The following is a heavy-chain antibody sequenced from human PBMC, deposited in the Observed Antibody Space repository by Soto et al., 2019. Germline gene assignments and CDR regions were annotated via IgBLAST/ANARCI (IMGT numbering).Heavy chain of an antibody. CDR2: IRSKANSYAT. Sequence: GGSLRLSCAASGFTFCCSAIHWVRQASGKGLEWVGRIRSKANSYATAYAASVKGRFTISRDDSKNTAYLQMNSLKTEDTAVYYCTRHLTPISSGWPYYYYYYMDVRGKGNPGHRLL. V-gene: IGHV3-73*01. D-gene: IGHD6-19*01. CDR3: TRHLTPISSGWPYYYYYYMDV. CDR1: GFTFCCSA. J-gene: IGHJ6*03.